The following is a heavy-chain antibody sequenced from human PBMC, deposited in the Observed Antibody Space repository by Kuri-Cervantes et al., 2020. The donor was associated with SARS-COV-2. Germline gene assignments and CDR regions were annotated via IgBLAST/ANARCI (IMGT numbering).Heavy chain of an antibody. V-gene: IGHV1-2*02. Sequence: ASVKVSCKASGYTFTGYYMHWVRQAPGQGLEWMGWINPNSGGTNYAQKFQGRVTMTRDTSISTAYMELSRLRSDDTAVYYCARYYYDSSGYYPLSDAFDIWGQGTMVTVSS. D-gene: IGHD3-22*01. CDR3: ARYYYDSSGYYPLSDAFDI. CDR1: GYTFTGYY. CDR2: INPNSGGT. J-gene: IGHJ3*02.